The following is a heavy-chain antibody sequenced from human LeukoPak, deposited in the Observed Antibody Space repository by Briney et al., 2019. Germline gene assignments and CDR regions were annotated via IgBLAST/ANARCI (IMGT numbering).Heavy chain of an antibody. Sequence: GASVNVSFKASGGTFSIYAISWVRQAPGQGLEWTGGIIPIFGTANYAQKFQGRVTITADGSTSTAYMELSSLRSEDTAVYYCARDGTIFYGMDVWGQGTTVTVSS. CDR1: GGTFSIYA. CDR2: IIPIFGTA. D-gene: IGHD3-3*01. CDR3: ARDGTIFYGMDV. J-gene: IGHJ6*02. V-gene: IGHV1-69*13.